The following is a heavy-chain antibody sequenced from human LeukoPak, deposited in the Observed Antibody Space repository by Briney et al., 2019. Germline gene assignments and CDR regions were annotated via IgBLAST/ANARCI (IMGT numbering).Heavy chain of an antibody. CDR3: ARLRRHCSNTSCPKTLDV. CDR2: INHGGST. Sequence: PSETLSLTCAVNGGSFSAYYWNWIRQPPGKGLEWIGEINHGGSTNYNPSLKSRVIISVDTSKNQFSLKLSSVTAADTAVYYCARLRRHCSNTSCPKTLDVWGKGTTVTVSS. J-gene: IGHJ6*04. V-gene: IGHV4-34*01. D-gene: IGHD2-2*01. CDR1: GGSFSAYY.